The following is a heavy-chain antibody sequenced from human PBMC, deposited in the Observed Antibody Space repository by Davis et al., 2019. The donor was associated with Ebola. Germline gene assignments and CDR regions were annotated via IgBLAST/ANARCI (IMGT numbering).Heavy chain of an antibody. V-gene: IGHV3-30-3*01. D-gene: IGHD1-26*01. CDR3: AREGGIAGATEYFQH. J-gene: IGHJ1*01. CDR1: GFTFSSYA. CDR2: LSYDGSNK. Sequence: GGSLRLSCAASGFTFSSYAMHWVRQTPSKGLEWVALLSYDGSNKYYADSVKGRFTISRDNSKNTLYLQMNSLRGEDTAMYYCAREGGIAGATEYFQHWGQGTLVTVSS.